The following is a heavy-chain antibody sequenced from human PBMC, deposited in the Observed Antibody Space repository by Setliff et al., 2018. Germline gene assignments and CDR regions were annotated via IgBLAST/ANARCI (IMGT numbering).Heavy chain of an antibody. CDR2: IYYRGST. CDR1: GFTFSAHY. J-gene: IGHJ6*02. D-gene: IGHD2-15*01. V-gene: IGHV4-38-2*01. Sequence: LRLSCAASGFTFSAHYMDWLRQAPGKGLEWSGSIYYRGSTYYNPSLKSRVTISVDTSKNQFSLKLSSVTAADTAVYYCARVRVVVIGNYYYYYGMDVWGQGTTVTVSS. CDR3: ARVRVVVIGNYYYYYGMDV.